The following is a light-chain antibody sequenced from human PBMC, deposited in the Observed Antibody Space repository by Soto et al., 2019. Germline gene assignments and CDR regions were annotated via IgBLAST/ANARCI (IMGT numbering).Light chain of an antibody. V-gene: IGLV2-14*01. J-gene: IGLJ3*02. Sequence: QSALTQPPSASGSPGQSVTISCTGTKNDIGVYDYVSWYQQHPGKAPKLMIYEVSNRPSGVSNRFSGSKSGNTASLTISGLQAEDEADYYCSSYTSSSTLNWVFGGGTKLTVL. CDR3: SSYTSSSTLNWV. CDR1: KNDIGVYDY. CDR2: EVS.